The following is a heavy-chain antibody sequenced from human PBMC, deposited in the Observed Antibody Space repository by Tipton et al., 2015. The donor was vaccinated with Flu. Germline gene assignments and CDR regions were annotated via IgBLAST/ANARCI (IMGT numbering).Heavy chain of an antibody. D-gene: IGHD3-22*01. CDR2: THTNGNT. CDR3: ASGNFYDSSGYFAF. CDR1: GGSINRYY. V-gene: IGHV4-4*07. Sequence: TLSLTCNVSGGSINRYYWSWIRQSVGKGPEWIGRTHTNGNTNYNSSFGSRLTMSVDTSKSQLSMTLTSVTVADTAVYYCASGNFYDSSGYFAFWGQGILVTVSS. J-gene: IGHJ4*02.